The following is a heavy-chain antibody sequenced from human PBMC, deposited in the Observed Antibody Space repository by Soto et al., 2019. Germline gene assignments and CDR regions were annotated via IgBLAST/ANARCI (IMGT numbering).Heavy chain of an antibody. Sequence: GGSLRLSCAGSGYSFESYALTWVRQAPGKGLEWVSSISISGGNRYYADSVKGRFTVSRDNSKNTLYLQMDSLRADDTAVYYCAKDRSNGWSVFDYWGQGTLVTVSS. CDR1: GYSFESYA. J-gene: IGHJ4*02. CDR2: ISISGGNR. V-gene: IGHV3-23*01. CDR3: AKDRSNGWSVFDY. D-gene: IGHD6-19*01.